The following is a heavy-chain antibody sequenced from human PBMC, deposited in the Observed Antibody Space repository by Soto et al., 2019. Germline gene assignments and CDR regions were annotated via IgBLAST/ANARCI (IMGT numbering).Heavy chain of an antibody. CDR1: GDSVTSGDYY. D-gene: IGHD3-22*01. V-gene: IGHV4-30-4*01. CDR3: ARGDYLNRSGNYYFQH. Sequence: QVQLQESGPGLVKPSQTLSLTCSVSGDSVTSGDYYWTWVRQSPGKGLEWIGYISYSGNTPYNPSPSSRLTISLVTSKNPYSLNLHAATAANTAAYYCARGDYLNRSGNYYFQHWGQGTPVTVSS. J-gene: IGHJ1*01. CDR2: ISYSGNT.